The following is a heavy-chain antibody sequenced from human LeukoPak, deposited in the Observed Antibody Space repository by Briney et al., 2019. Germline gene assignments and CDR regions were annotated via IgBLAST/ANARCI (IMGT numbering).Heavy chain of an antibody. Sequence: GGSLRLSCAASGFTFNDYYMSWIRQAPGKGLEWLSYINIGGTNTHYADSLKGRFTISRDNAKKSLYLEMNNLRAEDTAVYYCATDGAGFDTWGQGVLVTVSS. CDR1: GFTFNDYY. J-gene: IGHJ5*02. CDR2: INIGGTNT. CDR3: ATDGAGFDT. V-gene: IGHV3-11*01.